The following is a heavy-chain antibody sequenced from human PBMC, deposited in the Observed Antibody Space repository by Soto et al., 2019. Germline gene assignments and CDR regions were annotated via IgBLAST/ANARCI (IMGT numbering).Heavy chain of an antibody. V-gene: IGHV3-30*18. CDR2: ISYDGTNK. CDR3: AKTGSGWYFDY. D-gene: IGHD6-19*01. Sequence: PGGSLRLSCSASGSIFIIHGMHWVRQSPGKGVEWVALISYDGTNKYYADSRKGRFTISRDNSKNMVYLQMNSLRAEDTAVYYCAKTGSGWYFDYWGQGTLVTVS. J-gene: IGHJ4*02. CDR1: GSIFIIHG.